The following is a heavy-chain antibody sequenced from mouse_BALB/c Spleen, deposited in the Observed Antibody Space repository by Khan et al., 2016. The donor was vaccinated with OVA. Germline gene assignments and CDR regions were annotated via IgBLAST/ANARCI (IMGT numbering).Heavy chain of an antibody. CDR3: ERGGGGDRFLY. CDR1: GYTFTDFT. Sequence: QVRLQQSGAELVRPGISVKISCKGSGYTFTDFTMHWVKQSHAMSLEWIGVISTYYGDADYSQKFKGKATMTVDKSSNTAYMDLARLTSEDSAIYSWERGGGGDRFLYWGQGTLVTVSA. J-gene: IGHJ3*01. D-gene: IGHD3-2*01. V-gene: IGHV1S137*01. CDR2: ISTYYGDA.